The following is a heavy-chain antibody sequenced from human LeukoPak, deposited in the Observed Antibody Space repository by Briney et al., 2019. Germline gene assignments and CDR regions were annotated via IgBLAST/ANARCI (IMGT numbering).Heavy chain of an antibody. CDR3: ARVVDTAMVGLGAFDI. CDR2: ISSSGSTI. Sequence: GGSLRLSCAASGFTFSSYEMNWVRQAPGKGLEWVSYISSSGSTIYYADSVKGRFTISRDNAKNSLYLQMDSLRAEDTAVYYCARVVDTAMVGLGAFDIWGQGTMVTVSS. V-gene: IGHV3-48*03. J-gene: IGHJ3*02. CDR1: GFTFSSYE. D-gene: IGHD5-18*01.